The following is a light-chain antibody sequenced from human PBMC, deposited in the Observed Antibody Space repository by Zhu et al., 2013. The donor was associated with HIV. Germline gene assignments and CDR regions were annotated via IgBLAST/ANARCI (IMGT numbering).Light chain of an antibody. J-gene: IGKJ3*01. CDR1: QTVSTRN. Sequence: DIVLTQAPGTLSLSPGDSATLSCRATQTVSTRNVAWYQQRPGQPPRLLIYAASSRAAGIPPRFSGSGSGTDFTLTISSLQPEDFAVYYCQQRSNWPLTFGPGTKVDIK. CDR2: AAS. CDR3: QQRSNWPLT. V-gene: IGKV3D-20*02.